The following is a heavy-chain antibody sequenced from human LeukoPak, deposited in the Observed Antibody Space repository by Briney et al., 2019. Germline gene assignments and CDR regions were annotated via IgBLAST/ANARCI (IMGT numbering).Heavy chain of an antibody. Sequence: PGGSLRLSCAAPGFTFSDYYMSWIRQAPGRGLEYISYITNSGSTIYYADSVKGRFTISRDNAKNSLYLQMSSLRAEGTAMYYCAGRTFGGESPAFDYWGQGTLVTVSS. V-gene: IGHV3-11*01. D-gene: IGHD2-21*01. CDR3: AGRTFGGESPAFDY. CDR2: ITNSGSTI. CDR1: GFTFSDYY. J-gene: IGHJ4*02.